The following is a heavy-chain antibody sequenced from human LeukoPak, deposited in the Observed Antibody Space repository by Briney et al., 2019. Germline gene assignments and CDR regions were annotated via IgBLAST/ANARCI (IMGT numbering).Heavy chain of an antibody. CDR3: AREKSRGSHIDY. D-gene: IGHD1-26*01. J-gene: IGHJ4*02. CDR2: IYHSGST. V-gene: IGHV4-38-2*01. CDR1: GFTFSSYS. Sequence: GSLRLSCAASGFTFSSYSMNWVRQAPGKGLEWIGSIYHSGSTYYNPSLKSRVTISVDTSKNQFSLKLRSVTAADTAMYYCAREKSRGSHIDYWGQGILVTVSS.